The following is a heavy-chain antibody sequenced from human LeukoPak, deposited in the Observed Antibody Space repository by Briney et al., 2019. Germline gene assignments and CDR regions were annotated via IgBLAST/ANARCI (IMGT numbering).Heavy chain of an antibody. CDR3: ARQGYSSSWYIYPNWFDP. CDR1: DGSISSSSYY. Sequence: SETLSLTCTVSDGSISSSSYYGGWIRQPPGKGLEWIGSIYDSGSTYYHPSLKSRVTISVDTSKNQFSLKLSSVTAADTAVYYCARQGYSSSWYIYPNWFDPWGQGTLVTVSS. CDR2: IYDSGST. J-gene: IGHJ5*02. D-gene: IGHD6-13*01. V-gene: IGHV4-39*01.